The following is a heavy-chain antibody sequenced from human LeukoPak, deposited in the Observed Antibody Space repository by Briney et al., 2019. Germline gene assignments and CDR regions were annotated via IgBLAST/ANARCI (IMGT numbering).Heavy chain of an antibody. D-gene: IGHD6-19*01. CDR3: ATHRSGWYLWFDP. V-gene: IGHV4-59*08. CDR1: GGSISSYY. J-gene: IGHJ5*02. Sequence: SSETLSLTCTVSGGSISSYYWSWIRQPPGKGLEWVGYIYYSGSTNYNPSLKSRVTISVDTSKNQFSLKLSSVTAADTAVYYCATHRSGWYLWFDPWGQGTLVTVSS. CDR2: IYYSGST.